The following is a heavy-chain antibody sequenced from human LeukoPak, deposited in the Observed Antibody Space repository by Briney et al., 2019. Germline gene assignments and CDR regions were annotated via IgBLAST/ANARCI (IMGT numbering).Heavy chain of an antibody. D-gene: IGHD2-15*01. Sequence: SVKVSCKASGGTFSNYAISWVRQAPGQGLEWMGGIIPIFGVAQYAQKFRGRVTITADESTSTVYIELSSLRSEDTAVYYCARARGSEGPIVEVVAATRGWFGPWGQGTLVTASS. CDR3: ARARGSEGPIVEVVAATRGWFGP. CDR1: GGTFSNYA. V-gene: IGHV1-69*13. CDR2: IIPIFGVA. J-gene: IGHJ5*02.